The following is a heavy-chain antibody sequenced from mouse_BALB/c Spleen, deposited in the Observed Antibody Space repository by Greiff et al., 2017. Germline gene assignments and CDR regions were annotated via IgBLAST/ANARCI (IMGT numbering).Heavy chain of an antibody. Sequence: QVQLQQSGAELVRPGVSVKISCKGSGYTFTDYAMHWVKQSHAKSLEWIGVISTYYGDASYNQKFKGKATMTVDKSSSTAYMELARLTSEDSAIYYCARGGFTTGGWAYWGQGTLVTVSA. V-gene: IGHV1S137*01. CDR1: GYTFTDYA. CDR3: ARGGFTTGGWAY. J-gene: IGHJ3*01. D-gene: IGHD1-1*01. CDR2: ISTYYGDA.